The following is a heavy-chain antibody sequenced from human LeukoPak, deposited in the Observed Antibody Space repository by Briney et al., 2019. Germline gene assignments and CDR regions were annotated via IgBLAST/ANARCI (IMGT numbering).Heavy chain of an antibody. CDR2: FDPEDGET. CDR3: ANTTAGYSSGRYPGWPVDY. D-gene: IGHD6-19*01. V-gene: IGHV1-24*01. CDR1: GYTLTELS. J-gene: IGHJ4*02. Sequence: ASVKVSCKVSGYTLTELSMHWVRQAPGKGLEWMGGFDPEDGETIYAQKFQGRVTMTEDTSTDTAYMELSSLRSEDTAVYYCANTTAGYSSGRYPGWPVDYWGQGTLVTVSS.